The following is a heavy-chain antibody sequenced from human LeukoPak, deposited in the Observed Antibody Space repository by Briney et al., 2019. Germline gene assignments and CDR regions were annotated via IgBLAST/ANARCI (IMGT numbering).Heavy chain of an antibody. CDR1: GFTFSSYS. V-gene: IGHV3-21*04. CDR2: ISSSSSYI. CDR3: ARLAYCGGDCYYFDY. Sequence: PGGSLRLSCAASGFTFSSYSMNWVRQAPGKGLEWVSSISSSSSYIYYADSVKGRFTISRDNSKNTLYLQMNSLRAEDTAVYYCARLAYCGGDCYYFDYWGQGTLVTVSS. D-gene: IGHD2-21*01. J-gene: IGHJ4*02.